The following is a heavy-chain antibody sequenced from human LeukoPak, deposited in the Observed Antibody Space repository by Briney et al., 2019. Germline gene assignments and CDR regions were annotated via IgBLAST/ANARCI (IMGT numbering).Heavy chain of an antibody. Sequence: GGSLRLSCAASRFTVSSYGMHWVPQAPGKGLERVSSITSGGTYTYYADSVKGRFTTSRDNAKNSLSLQLSSLRGEDTAVYYCARGHYDILTASYKWTPDYWGQGILVTVSS. V-gene: IGHV3-21*06. D-gene: IGHD3-9*01. J-gene: IGHJ4*02. CDR1: RFTVSSYG. CDR2: ITSGGTYT. CDR3: ARGHYDILTASYKWTPDY.